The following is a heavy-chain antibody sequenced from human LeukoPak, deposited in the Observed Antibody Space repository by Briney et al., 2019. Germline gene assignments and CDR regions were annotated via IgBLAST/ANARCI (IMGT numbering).Heavy chain of an antibody. CDR1: GGSISSYY. Sequence: SETLSLTCTVSGGSISSYYWSWIRQPPGKGLEWIGSIYYSGSTYYNPSLKSRVTISVDTSKNQFSLKLSSVTAADTAVYYCARSQRWLSHAFDIWGQGTMVTVSS. CDR3: ARSQRWLSHAFDI. V-gene: IGHV4-59*01. J-gene: IGHJ3*02. D-gene: IGHD3-22*01. CDR2: IYYSGST.